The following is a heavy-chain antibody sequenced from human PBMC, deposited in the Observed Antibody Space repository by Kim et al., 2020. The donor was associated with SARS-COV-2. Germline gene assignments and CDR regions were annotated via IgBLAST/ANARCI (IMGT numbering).Heavy chain of an antibody. V-gene: IGHV3-23*01. CDR3: ARNLTY. D-gene: IGHD1-20*01. CDR1: GFTFSNYA. CDR2: ISGSGDTA. J-gene: IGHJ4*02. Sequence: GGSLRLSCAGSGFTFSNYAMSWVRQAPGKGLEWVSFISGSGDTANYADSVNGRFTISRDNSKNTVYLQMNSLRVDDTAVYYCARNLTYWGQGILVTVSS.